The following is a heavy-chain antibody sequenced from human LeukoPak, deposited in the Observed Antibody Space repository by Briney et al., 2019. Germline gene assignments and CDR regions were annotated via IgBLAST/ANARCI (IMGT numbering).Heavy chain of an antibody. CDR2: MTGSGGDT. CDR3: AKEGWGHYGMDV. J-gene: IGHJ6*02. Sequence: GGSLRLTCAASGFTFSNYAMNWVCQAPGKGLEWVSLMTGSGGDTYADAVKGRFTISRDNSKNTLYLQMNSLRAEDTAVYYCAKEGWGHYGMDVWGQGTTVTVS. D-gene: IGHD7-27*01. V-gene: IGHV3-23*01. CDR1: GFTFSNYA.